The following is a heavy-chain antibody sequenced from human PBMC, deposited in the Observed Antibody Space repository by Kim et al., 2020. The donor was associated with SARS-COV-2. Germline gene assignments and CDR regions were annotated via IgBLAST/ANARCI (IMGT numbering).Heavy chain of an antibody. CDR1: GGPFSNFA. D-gene: IGHD6-13*01. Sequence: SVKVSCKSSGGPFSNFAISWLRQAPGQGLEWIGVAVPSHGVTKYAQKFQGRVMISADTSSTTAYMELASLTAGDTAFYFCATPSDKSTGWYTFDSWGQGTLVTVSS. V-gene: IGHV1-69*10. J-gene: IGHJ4*02. CDR2: AVPSHGVT. CDR3: ATPSDKSTGWYTFDS.